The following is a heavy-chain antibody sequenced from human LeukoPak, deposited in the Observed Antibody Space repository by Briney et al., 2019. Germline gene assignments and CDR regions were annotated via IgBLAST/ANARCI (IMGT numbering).Heavy chain of an antibody. Sequence: SQTLSLTCAISGDTVSSNRAAWNWIRQSPSRGLEWLGRTYYRSKWYNDYAPSVKSRITINPDTSKDQFSLQLNSVTPEDTAVYYCARDPITGDRFDYWGQGTLVTVSS. V-gene: IGHV6-1*01. J-gene: IGHJ4*02. CDR1: GDTVSSNRAA. CDR2: TYYRSKWYN. CDR3: ARDPITGDRFDY. D-gene: IGHD7-27*01.